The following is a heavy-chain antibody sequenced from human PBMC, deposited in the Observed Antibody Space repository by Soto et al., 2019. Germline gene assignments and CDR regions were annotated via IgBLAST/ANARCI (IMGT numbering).Heavy chain of an antibody. CDR2: IYYGGST. Sequence: SETLSLTCAVSGGSISSGDYSWNWIRQPPGKGLEWIGYIYYGGSTYYNPSLQSRVTISVDTSKNQFSLKLSSVTAADTAVYYCARGGAYMQQLDLDYWGQGTLVTVSS. J-gene: IGHJ4*02. CDR1: GGSISSGDYS. D-gene: IGHD6-13*01. CDR3: ARGGAYMQQLDLDY. V-gene: IGHV4-30-2*01.